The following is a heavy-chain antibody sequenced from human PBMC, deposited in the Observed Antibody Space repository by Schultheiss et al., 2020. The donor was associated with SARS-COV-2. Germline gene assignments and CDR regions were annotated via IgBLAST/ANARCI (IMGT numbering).Heavy chain of an antibody. V-gene: IGHV1-2*02. Sequence: ASVKVSCKASGYTFTGYYMHWVRQAPGQGLEWMGWINPKTGGTDFAQKFQGRVTMTRDTSISTAYMELSSLRSEDTAVYYCARALHSGYDLVRIGPDYWGQGTLVTVSS. CDR2: INPKTGGT. CDR1: GYTFTGYY. J-gene: IGHJ4*02. D-gene: IGHD5-12*01. CDR3: ARALHSGYDLVRIGPDY.